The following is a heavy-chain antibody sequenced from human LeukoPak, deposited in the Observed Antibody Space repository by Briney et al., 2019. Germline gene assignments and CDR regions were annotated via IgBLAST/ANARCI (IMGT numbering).Heavy chain of an antibody. D-gene: IGHD6-13*01. J-gene: IGHJ4*02. CDR2: INPNSGGT. V-gene: IGHV1-2*02. CDR1: GYTFTGYY. CDR3: ARGSSSSWLVAATQAVDY. Sequence: ASVKVSCKASGYTFTGYYMHWVRQAPGQGLEWMGWINPNSGGTNYAQKFQGRVTMTRDTSISTAYMELSRLRSDDTAVYCCARGSSSSWLVAATQAVDYWGQGTLVTVSS.